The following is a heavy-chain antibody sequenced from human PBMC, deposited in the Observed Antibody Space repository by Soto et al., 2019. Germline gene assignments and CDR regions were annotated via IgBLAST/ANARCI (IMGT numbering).Heavy chain of an antibody. CDR3: ASGGELFNGDY. J-gene: IGHJ4*02. V-gene: IGHV5-10-1*01. CDR2: IDPSDSYT. Sequence: GESLKISCQGSGYSFTSYWISWVRQMPGKGLEWMGRIDPSDSYTNYSPSFQGLVTISVDKSISTAYLQWSSLKASDTAMYYCASGGELFNGDYWGQGTLVTVSS. D-gene: IGHD3-10*01. CDR1: GYSFTSYW.